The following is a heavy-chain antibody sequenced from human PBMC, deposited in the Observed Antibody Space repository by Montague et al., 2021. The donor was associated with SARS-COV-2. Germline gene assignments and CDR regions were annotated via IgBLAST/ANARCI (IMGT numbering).Heavy chain of an antibody. J-gene: IGHJ5*02. CDR2: IYFSGST. CDR3: VSAHWDNYGSSGWRFDP. D-gene: IGHD3-22*01. Sequence: SETLSLTCTVSGGSISSNCWSWIRQPPGKGLGWIGFIYFSGSTNSNPSLKSQVTIAVDTSKNQFSLKLSSVTAADTAVYYCVSAHWDNYGSSGWRFDPWGQGTLVTVSS. CDR1: GGSISSNC. V-gene: IGHV4-59*01.